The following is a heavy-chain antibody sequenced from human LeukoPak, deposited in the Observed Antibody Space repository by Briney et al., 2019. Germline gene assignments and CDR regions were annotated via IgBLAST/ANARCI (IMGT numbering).Heavy chain of an antibody. Sequence: PSETLSLTCTVSGGSIRDNSYYWGWIRQPPGKGLEWIGDIYFSGSTYYNPSLKSRVSMSLDTSKNQFSLKLSSVTAADTAVYYCARRSVETVMARPFDFWGQGTLVIVSS. CDR3: ARRSVETVMARPFDF. V-gene: IGHV4-39*07. CDR1: GGSIRDNSYY. CDR2: IYFSGST. D-gene: IGHD5-18*01. J-gene: IGHJ4*02.